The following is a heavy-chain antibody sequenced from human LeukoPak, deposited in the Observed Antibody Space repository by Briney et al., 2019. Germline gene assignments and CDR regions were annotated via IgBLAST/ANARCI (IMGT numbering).Heavy chain of an antibody. CDR3: ARDYGDSTAFDY. Sequence: ASVKVSCKASGYTFTGYYIHWVRQAPGQGLEWMGWINPNSGDTNYAQKFQGEVTMTRDTSISTAYMELRSLRSDDTAVYYCARDYGDSTAFDYWGQGTLVTVSS. CDR2: INPNSGDT. J-gene: IGHJ4*02. V-gene: IGHV1-2*02. CDR1: GYTFTGYY. D-gene: IGHD4-17*01.